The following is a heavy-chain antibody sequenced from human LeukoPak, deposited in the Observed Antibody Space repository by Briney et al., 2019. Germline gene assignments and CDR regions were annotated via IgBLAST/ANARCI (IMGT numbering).Heavy chain of an antibody. CDR3: ARKEWVPYYFDY. CDR1: GGSISGYY. D-gene: IGHD3-3*01. Sequence: PSEALSLTCTVSGGSISGYYWSWIRQPPGKGLEWIGYIYYSGSTNYNPSLKSRISISVDTSKNQFSLKLTSVTAADTAVYYCARKEWVPYYFDYWGQGTLVTVSS. CDR2: IYYSGST. V-gene: IGHV4-59*01. J-gene: IGHJ4*02.